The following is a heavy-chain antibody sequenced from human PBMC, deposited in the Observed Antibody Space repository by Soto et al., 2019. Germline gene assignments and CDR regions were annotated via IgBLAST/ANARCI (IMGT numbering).Heavy chain of an antibody. CDR3: ARVIGIAGKRGFDY. J-gene: IGHJ4*02. D-gene: IGHD6-13*01. CDR1: GGSISSYY. V-gene: IGHV4-59*01. Sequence: QVQLQESGPGLVKPSETLSLTCTVSGGSISSYYWSWIRQPPGKGLEWIGYIYYSGSTNYNPSLKSRVTISVDTSKNQFSLKLSSVTAADTAVYYCARVIGIAGKRGFDYRGQGTLVTVSS. CDR2: IYYSGST.